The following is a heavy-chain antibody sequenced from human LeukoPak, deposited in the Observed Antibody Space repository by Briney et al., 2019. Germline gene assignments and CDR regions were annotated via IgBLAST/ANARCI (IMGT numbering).Heavy chain of an antibody. J-gene: IGHJ6*04. CDR1: GGSISSSNW. CDR3: ASLVVPAAMGGGTNYYYYYGMDV. D-gene: IGHD2-2*01. Sequence: SETLSLTCAVSGGSISSSNWWSWVRQPPGKGLEWIGEIYHSGSTNYNPSLKSRVTISVDRSKNQFSLKLSSVTAADTAVYYCASLVVPAAMGGGTNYYYYYGMDVWGKGTTVTVSS. V-gene: IGHV4-4*02. CDR2: IYHSGST.